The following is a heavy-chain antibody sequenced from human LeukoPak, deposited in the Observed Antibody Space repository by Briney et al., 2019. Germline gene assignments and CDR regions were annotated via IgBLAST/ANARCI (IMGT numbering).Heavy chain of an antibody. CDR3: AKPYSSGWPYFDY. J-gene: IGHJ4*02. D-gene: IGHD6-19*01. CDR2: ISYDGSSE. V-gene: IGHV3-30*18. Sequence: GRSLRLSCAASGFTFSTYGMHWVRQAPGKGLEWVAVISYDGSSEYYADSVQGRFTVARDNSKNTLYLQMNSLRAEDTAVYYCAKPYSSGWPYFDYWGQGTLVTVSS. CDR1: GFTFSTYG.